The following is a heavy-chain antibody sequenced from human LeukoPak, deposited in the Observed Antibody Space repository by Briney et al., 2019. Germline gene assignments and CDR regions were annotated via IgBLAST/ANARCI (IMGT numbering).Heavy chain of an antibody. Sequence: GGSLRLSCAASEFTFTTYSMAWVRQAPGKGLEWVSSISSSSSYIYYADSVKGRFTISRDNAKNSLYLQMNSLRAEDTAVYYCARRQYCSSTSCYAQYYYYYMDVWGKGTTVTISS. CDR2: ISSSSSYI. D-gene: IGHD2-2*01. CDR3: ARRQYCSSTSCYAQYYYYYMDV. J-gene: IGHJ6*03. V-gene: IGHV3-21*01. CDR1: EFTFTTYS.